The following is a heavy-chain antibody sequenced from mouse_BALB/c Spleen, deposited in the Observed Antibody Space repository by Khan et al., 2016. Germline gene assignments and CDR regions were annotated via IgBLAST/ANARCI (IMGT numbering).Heavy chain of an antibody. CDR3: AYDSYYAWFPY. J-gene: IGHJ3*01. D-gene: IGHD2-3*01. Sequence: EVQLQESGPGLVKPSQSLSLTCTVTGYSITSDYAWNWIRQFPGNKLEWMGYISYSGITSYNPSLKSRISINRDTSKNQFFLQLISVTTEDTATSYCAYDSYYAWFPYWGQGTLVTVSA. CDR2: ISYSGIT. CDR1: GYSITSDYA. V-gene: IGHV3-2*02.